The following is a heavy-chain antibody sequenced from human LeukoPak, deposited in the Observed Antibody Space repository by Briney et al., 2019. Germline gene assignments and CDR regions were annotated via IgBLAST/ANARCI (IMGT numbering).Heavy chain of an antibody. CDR2: ISAYNGNT. Sequence: ASVKVSCKASGYTFTSHGISWVRQAPGQGLEWMGWISAYNGNTNYAQKLQNRVTMTTDTSTSTAYMELRSLRSDDTAVYYCARSRRYSSSWYYFDYWGQGTLVTVSS. CDR1: GYTFTSHG. D-gene: IGHD6-13*01. V-gene: IGHV1-18*04. CDR3: ARSRRYSSSWYYFDY. J-gene: IGHJ4*02.